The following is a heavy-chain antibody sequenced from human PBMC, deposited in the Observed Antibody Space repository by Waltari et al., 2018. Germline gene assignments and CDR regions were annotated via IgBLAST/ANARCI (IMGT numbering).Heavy chain of an antibody. CDR3: VGWNDPINS. J-gene: IGHJ4*02. CDR1: GFTISRFW. D-gene: IGHD1-1*01. CDR2: IGPDGSDK. Sequence: EAQLVQSGGGLVQPGGSLTLSCAASGFTISRFWMTWSRKAPGQGLEWGAKIGPDGSDKYYVDSVKGRFTSSRDNAENSLLLQMSSLRVEDTALYYCVGWNDPINSWGQGTLVAVSS. V-gene: IGHV3-7*01.